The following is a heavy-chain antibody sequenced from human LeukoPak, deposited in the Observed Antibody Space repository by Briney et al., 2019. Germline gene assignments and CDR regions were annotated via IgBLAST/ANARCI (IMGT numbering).Heavy chain of an antibody. CDR1: GYTFTAFY. J-gene: IGHJ4*02. CDR3: AKDSSTETPGFFDY. V-gene: IGHV1-2*02. Sequence: ASVKVSCKGSGYTFTAFYMYWVRQVPGQGLEWMGWINANSGGTNYAQKFQGRVTMTRDTSISTAYMELTRLRSDDTAVYYCAKDSSTETPGFFDYWGRGTLVIVSS. CDR2: INANSGGT. D-gene: IGHD4-17*01.